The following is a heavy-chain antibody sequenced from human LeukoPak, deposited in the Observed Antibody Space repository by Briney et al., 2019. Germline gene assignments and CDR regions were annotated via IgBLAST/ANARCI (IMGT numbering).Heavy chain of an antibody. CDR1: GYTVSIYA. CDR3: ARDLLSSNRYGMDV. J-gene: IGHJ6*02. Sequence: SVTVSFTSSGYTVSIYAISWVRQAPAQGLEWMERIIPIFDTATYAQKFQGRVTITADESTSTAYMELSSLRSEDTAVYYCARDLLSSNRYGMDVWGQGTTVTVSS. D-gene: IGHD1-14*01. V-gene: IGHV1-69*13. CDR2: IIPIFDTA.